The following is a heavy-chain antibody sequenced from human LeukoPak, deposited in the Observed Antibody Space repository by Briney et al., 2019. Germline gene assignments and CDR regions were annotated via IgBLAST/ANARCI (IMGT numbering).Heavy chain of an antibody. J-gene: IGHJ4*02. Sequence: GGSLRLSCAASGFTFSSYGMHWVRQAPGKGLEWVAFIRYDGSNKYYADSVKGRFTISRDNSKSTLYLQMNSLRAEDTAVYYCWRGEDIVVVPAANSYFDYWGQGTLVTVSS. CDR1: GFTFSSYG. CDR3: WRGEDIVVVPAANSYFDY. CDR2: IRYDGSNK. D-gene: IGHD2-2*01. V-gene: IGHV3-30*02.